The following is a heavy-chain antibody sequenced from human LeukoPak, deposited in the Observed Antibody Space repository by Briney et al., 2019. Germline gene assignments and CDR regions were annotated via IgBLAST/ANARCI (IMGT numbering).Heavy chain of an antibody. CDR2: ISSSGSTI. J-gene: IGHJ4*02. CDR3: ARQSGPYTSSWFDY. CDR1: GFTFSSYE. V-gene: IGHV3-48*03. Sequence: GGSLRLSCAASGFTFSSYEMNWVRQAPGKGLEWVSYISSSGSTIYYADSVKGRFTISRDNAKISLYLQMNSLRAEDTAVYYCARQSGPYTSSWFDYWGQGTLVTVSS. D-gene: IGHD6-13*01.